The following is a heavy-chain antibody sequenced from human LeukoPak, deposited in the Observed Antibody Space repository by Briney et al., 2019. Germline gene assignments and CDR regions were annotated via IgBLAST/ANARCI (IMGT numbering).Heavy chain of an antibody. Sequence: GRSLRLSCAASGFTFSSYGMHWVRQAPGKGLEWVAIIWYDGSNKYYPDSVKGRFTISRDNSKNTLYLQMNSLRVEDTAVYYCARPEYGPGTNYGMDVWGQGTTVTVS. J-gene: IGHJ6*02. CDR2: IWYDGSNK. CDR3: ARPEYGPGTNYGMDV. CDR1: GFTFSSYG. V-gene: IGHV3-33*01. D-gene: IGHD3-10*01.